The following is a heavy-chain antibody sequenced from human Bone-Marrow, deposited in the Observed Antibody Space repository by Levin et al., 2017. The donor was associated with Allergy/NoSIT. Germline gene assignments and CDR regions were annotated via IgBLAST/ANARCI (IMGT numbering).Heavy chain of an antibody. D-gene: IGHD7-27*01. Sequence: QTGGSLRLSCVASGFTFSSHAMIWFRQAPGKGLEFVSSINPSGSETSYAESVKGRFTISRDNFRNTLFLQMNSVRVDDAAIYYCAKDPNWPFDYWGQGTLVTVSS. V-gene: IGHV3-23*01. CDR1: GFTFSSHA. CDR2: INPSGSET. CDR3: AKDPNWPFDY. J-gene: IGHJ4*02.